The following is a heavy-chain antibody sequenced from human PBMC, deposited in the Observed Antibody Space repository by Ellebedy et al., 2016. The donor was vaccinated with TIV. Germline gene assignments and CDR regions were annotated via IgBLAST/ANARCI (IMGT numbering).Heavy chain of an antibody. Sequence: GESLKISCAASGFTFSSYGMHWVRQAPGKGLEWVAVIWYDGSNKYYADSVKGRFTIYRDNSKNTLYLQMNSLRAEDTAVYYCARDLGDSYGHYGMDVWGQGTTVTVSS. D-gene: IGHD5-18*01. CDR3: ARDLGDSYGHYGMDV. CDR2: IWYDGSNK. V-gene: IGHV3-33*01. CDR1: GFTFSSYG. J-gene: IGHJ6*02.